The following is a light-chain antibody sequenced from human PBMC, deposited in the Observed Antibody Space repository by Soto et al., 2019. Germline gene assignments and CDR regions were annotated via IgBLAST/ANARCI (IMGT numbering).Light chain of an antibody. CDR1: QSISNR. CDR2: DAS. Sequence: DIQMTQSPSTLSASVGDRVTITCRASQSISNRLAWYQQKPGKAPKVLIYDASSLESGVPSRFSGSGSGTEFALTISSLHTDDFATYWCQHYGGMWTFGQGTKVDIX. J-gene: IGKJ1*01. CDR3: QHYGGMWT. V-gene: IGKV1-5*01.